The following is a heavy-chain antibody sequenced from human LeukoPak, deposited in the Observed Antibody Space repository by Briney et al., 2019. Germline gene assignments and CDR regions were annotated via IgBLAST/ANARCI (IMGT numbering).Heavy chain of an antibody. J-gene: IGHJ4*02. CDR2: IKTDGSST. V-gene: IGHV3-74*01. D-gene: IGHD1-1*01. CDR1: GFTFSSYW. CDR3: ARDKSFGYVDTTGLFDY. Sequence: GGSLRLSCAASGFTFSSYWMHWVRQAPGKGLVWVSRIKTDGSSTSYADSVKGRFTISRDDAKNTLFLQMNSLRVEDTAVYYCARDKSFGYVDTTGLFDYWGQGTLVTVSS.